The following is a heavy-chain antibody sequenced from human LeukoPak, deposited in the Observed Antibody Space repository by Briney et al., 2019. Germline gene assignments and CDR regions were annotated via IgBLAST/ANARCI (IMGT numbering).Heavy chain of an antibody. CDR2: ISGSGHYT. V-gene: IGHV3-23*01. CDR3: AKDGSWGDYYFYCYIDV. Sequence: GGSLRLSCEVSGFTFGNYAMSWVRQAPGKGLEWISGISGSGHYTYTADSLKGRFTISRDNSKNTLYLQMNSLRAEDTALYYSAKDGSWGDYYFYCYIDVWGKGTPVTVSS. J-gene: IGHJ6*03. CDR1: GFTFGNYA. D-gene: IGHD3-16*01.